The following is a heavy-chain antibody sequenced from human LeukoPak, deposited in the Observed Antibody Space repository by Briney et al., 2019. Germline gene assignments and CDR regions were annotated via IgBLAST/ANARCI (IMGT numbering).Heavy chain of an antibody. V-gene: IGHV3-48*03. J-gene: IGHJ4*02. CDR3: AREKSGYDSSVGYFDY. Sequence: GSLRLSCAASGFTFSSYEMNWVRQAPGKGLEWVSYISSSGSTIYYADSVKGRFTISRDNAKNSLYLQMNSLRAEDTAVYYCAREKSGYDSSVGYFDYWGQGTLVTVSS. CDR1: GFTFSSYE. CDR2: ISSSGSTI. D-gene: IGHD3-22*01.